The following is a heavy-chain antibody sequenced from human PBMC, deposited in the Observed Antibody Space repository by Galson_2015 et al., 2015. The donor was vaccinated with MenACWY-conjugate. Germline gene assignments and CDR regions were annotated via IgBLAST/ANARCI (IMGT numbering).Heavy chain of an antibody. V-gene: IGHV3-53*01. Sequence: SLRLSCAVSGLIVSSNYMNWVHQAPGKGLEWVSVIYSGGGSTYYADSVKGRFTISRDDSKNTVYLQMNSLRAEDTAIYYCARERVTQALDYWGQGTLVTVSS. CDR3: ARERVTQALDY. J-gene: IGHJ4*02. CDR2: IYSGGGST. D-gene: IGHD2-21*02. CDR1: GLIVSSNY.